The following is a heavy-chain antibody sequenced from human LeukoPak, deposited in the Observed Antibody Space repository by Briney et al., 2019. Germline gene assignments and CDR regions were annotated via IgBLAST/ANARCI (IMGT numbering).Heavy chain of an antibody. Sequence: PGGCLRLSCAASGFTVSSNYMSWVRQAPGKGLEWVSVIYSGGSTYYADSVKGRFTISRDKSNNTLYLQMNSLRAEDTAVYYCARTYYYDSSGYYPFDYWGQGPLVTVSS. CDR2: IYSGGST. J-gene: IGHJ4*02. V-gene: IGHV3-53*01. CDR1: GFTVSSNY. CDR3: ARTYYYDSSGYYPFDY. D-gene: IGHD3-22*01.